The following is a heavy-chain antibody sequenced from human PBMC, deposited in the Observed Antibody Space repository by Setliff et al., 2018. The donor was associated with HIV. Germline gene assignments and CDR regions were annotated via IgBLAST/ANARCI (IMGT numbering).Heavy chain of an antibody. V-gene: IGHV4-59*08. Sequence: SETLSLTCTVSGGSISSYYWSWIRQPPGKGLEWIGYIYYSGSTNYNPSLKSRVTISMDTSKNQFSLNLNPVTATDTAVYYCAKRTFGSGRLDPWGQGTLVTVSS. D-gene: IGHD3-16*01. J-gene: IGHJ5*02. CDR1: GGSISSYY. CDR3: AKRTFGSGRLDP. CDR2: IYYSGST.